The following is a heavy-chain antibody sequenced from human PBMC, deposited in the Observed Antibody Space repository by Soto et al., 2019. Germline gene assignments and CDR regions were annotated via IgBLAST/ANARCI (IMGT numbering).Heavy chain of an antibody. V-gene: IGHV1-69*06. J-gene: IGHJ4*02. CDR3: AASYGSGYRAFDY. CDR1: GGTFSSYA. CDR2: IIPIVGTA. Sequence: SVKVSCKASGGTFSSYAISWVRQAPGQGLEWMGGIIPIVGTANYAQKFQGRVTMTADKSTSTAYMELRSLRSDDTAMYFCAASYGSGYRAFDYWGQGALVTVSS. D-gene: IGHD3-10*01.